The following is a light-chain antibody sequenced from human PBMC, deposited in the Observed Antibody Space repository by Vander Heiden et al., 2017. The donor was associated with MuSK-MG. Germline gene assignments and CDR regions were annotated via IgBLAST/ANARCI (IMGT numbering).Light chain of an antibody. CDR2: CAS. V-gene: IGKV3-15*01. J-gene: IGKJ5*01. CDR1: PSVRSN. Sequence: IVMTQSPDTLSVSPGEGATLSCRASPSVRSNLAWYHQKPGQAPRLLIYCASTRATGMPARCIGSGSGTAYTLTISSLQSEDVSVYYCQQYNNSPSWTFGQGTRLEMK. CDR3: QQYNNSPSWT.